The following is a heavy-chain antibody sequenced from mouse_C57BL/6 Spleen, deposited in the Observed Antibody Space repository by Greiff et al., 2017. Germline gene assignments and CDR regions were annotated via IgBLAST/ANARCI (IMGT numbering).Heavy chain of an antibody. J-gene: IGHJ4*01. V-gene: IGHV5-4*03. CDR1: GFTFSSYA. D-gene: IGHD6-2*01. CDR3: AGLCEGAMDY. Sequence: EVMLVESGGGLVKPGGSLKLSCAASGFTFSSYAMSWVRQTPEKRLEWVATISDGGSYTYYPDNVKGRFTISRDNAKNTLYLQMSHLKSEDTAMYYCAGLCEGAMDYWGQGTSVTVSS. CDR2: ISDGGSYT.